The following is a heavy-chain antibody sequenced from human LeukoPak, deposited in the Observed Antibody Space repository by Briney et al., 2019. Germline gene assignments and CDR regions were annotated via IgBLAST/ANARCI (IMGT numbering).Heavy chain of an antibody. Sequence: QPGESLRLSCAASGFTFNSYWFHWVRQAPGKGLVWVSRINSDGSDTIYADSVKGRFTISRDNAKSTVYLQMNSLKAEDTAVYYCARGGYHHGFDIWGQGTMVTVSS. CDR3: ARGGYHHGFDI. V-gene: IGHV3-74*01. J-gene: IGHJ3*02. D-gene: IGHD2-15*01. CDR2: INSDGSDT. CDR1: GFTFNSYW.